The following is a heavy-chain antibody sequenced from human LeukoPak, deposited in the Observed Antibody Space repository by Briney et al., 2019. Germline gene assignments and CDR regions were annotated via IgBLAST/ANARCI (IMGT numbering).Heavy chain of an antibody. CDR3: ARDGTASIAVAGTFFDY. CDR2: IWYDGSNK. Sequence: GRSLRLSCAASGFTFSSYGMHWVRQASGKGLEWVAVIWYDGSNKYYAGSVKGRFTISRDNSKNTLYLQMNSLRAEDTAVYYCARDGTASIAVAGTFFDYWGQGTLVTVSS. V-gene: IGHV3-33*01. CDR1: GFTFSSYG. J-gene: IGHJ4*02. D-gene: IGHD6-19*01.